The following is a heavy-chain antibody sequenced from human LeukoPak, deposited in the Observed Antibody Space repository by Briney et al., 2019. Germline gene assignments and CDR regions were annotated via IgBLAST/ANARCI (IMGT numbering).Heavy chain of an antibody. CDR1: GYTFTSYG. CDR3: ARDQGSGSYGTRSWFDP. J-gene: IGHJ5*02. V-gene: IGHV1-18*01. Sequence: ASVKVSCKASGYTFTSYGISWVRQAPGQGLEWMGWISAYNGNTNYAQKLQGRVTMTTDTSTSTAYMELRSLRSDDTAVYYCARDQGSGSYGTRSWFDPWGQGTLVTVSS. CDR2: ISAYNGNT. D-gene: IGHD1-26*01.